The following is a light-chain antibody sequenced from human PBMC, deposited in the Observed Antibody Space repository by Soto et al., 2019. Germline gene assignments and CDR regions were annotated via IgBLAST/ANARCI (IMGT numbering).Light chain of an antibody. Sequence: QPVLTQPPSASGIPGQRVTISCSGSSSNIGNFYVYWYQQLPGTAPKLLIYKNNQRPLGVPDRFSGSKSGTSASLAISGLRSEDEADYYCAAWDDSLSGPGVFGGGTQLTVL. V-gene: IGLV1-47*01. CDR1: SSNIGNFY. CDR3: AAWDDSLSGPGV. CDR2: KNN. J-gene: IGLJ7*01.